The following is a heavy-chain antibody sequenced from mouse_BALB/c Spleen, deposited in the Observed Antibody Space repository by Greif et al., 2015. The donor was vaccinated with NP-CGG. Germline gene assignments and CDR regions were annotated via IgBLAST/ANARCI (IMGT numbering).Heavy chain of an antibody. D-gene: IGHD1-1*01. CDR1: GFDFSRYW. V-gene: IGHV4-1*02. CDR3: ARRYYYGRYFDV. Sequence: EVMLVESGGGLVQPGGSLKLSCAASGFDFSRYWMSWVRQAPGKGLEWIGEINPDSSTINYTPSLKDKFIISRDNAKNTLYLQMSEVRSEDTALYYCARRYYYGRYFDVWGAGTTVTVSS. CDR2: INPDSSTI. J-gene: IGHJ1*01.